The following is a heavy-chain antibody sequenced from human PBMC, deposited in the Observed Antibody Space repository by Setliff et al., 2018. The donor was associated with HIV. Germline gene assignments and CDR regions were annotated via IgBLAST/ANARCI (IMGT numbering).Heavy chain of an antibody. D-gene: IGHD6-19*01. CDR3: ARERPQSQFFDY. V-gene: IGHV4-34*11. Sequence: SETLSLTCAVYGGSFSDYYWSWVRQPPGKGLEWIGYVYNTGITSYNPSLKSRVTILVDTTKNQSSLSLRSVTAADTAVYFCARERPQSQFFDYWGQGTLVTVSS. CDR2: VYNTGIT. CDR1: GGSFSDYY. J-gene: IGHJ4*02.